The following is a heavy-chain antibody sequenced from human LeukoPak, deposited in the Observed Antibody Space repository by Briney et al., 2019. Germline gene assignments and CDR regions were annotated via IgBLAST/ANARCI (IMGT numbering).Heavy chain of an antibody. CDR1: GFSFSSYS. J-gene: IGHJ4*02. CDR3: ARAAYCGGDCYYFDY. V-gene: IGHV3-48*02. CDR2: ISTGSTTI. D-gene: IGHD2-21*02. Sequence: PGGSLRLSCAGSGFSFSSYSINWVRQAPGKGLEWVSYISTGSTTIYYADSVKGRFTISRDSARNSLYLQMNSLRDEDMAVYHCARAAYCGGDCYYFDYWGQGILVTVSS.